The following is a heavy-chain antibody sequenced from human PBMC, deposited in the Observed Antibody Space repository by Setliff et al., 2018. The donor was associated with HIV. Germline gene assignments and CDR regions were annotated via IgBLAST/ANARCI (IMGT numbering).Heavy chain of an antibody. J-gene: IGHJ4*02. CDR2: INGGTTT. CDR1: GITVSGIY. CDR3: ARDPPGSGFHLDY. Sequence: GGSLRLSCVASGITVSGIYMTWVRQAPGKGLEWVSVINGGTTTYYAGSVKGRFTISRDNSKNTMYLQMNTLRVEDTAVYYCARDPPGSGFHLDYWGQGTPVTVSS. V-gene: IGHV3-66*01. D-gene: IGHD5-12*01.